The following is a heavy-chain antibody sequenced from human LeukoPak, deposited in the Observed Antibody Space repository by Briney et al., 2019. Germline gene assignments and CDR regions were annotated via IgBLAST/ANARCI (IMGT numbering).Heavy chain of an antibody. CDR1: GYTFTDYH. J-gene: IGHJ6*02. D-gene: IGHD2-8*01. V-gene: IGHV1-2*02. CDR3: ARLGVGRCMVVTYYYYGMDV. Sequence: ASVKVSCKASGYTFTDYHVHWVRQAPGQGLQWMGWIDPKSGGTNYAQKFQGRVTMTRDTSISTAYMELNRLTSDDTATYYCARLGVGRCMVVTYYYYGMDVWGQGTTVTVSS. CDR2: IDPKSGGT.